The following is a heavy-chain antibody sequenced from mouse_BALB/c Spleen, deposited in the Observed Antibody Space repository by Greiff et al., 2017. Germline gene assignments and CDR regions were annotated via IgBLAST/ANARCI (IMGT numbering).Heavy chain of an antibody. D-gene: IGHD2-1*01. V-gene: IGHV1-69*01. CDR3: ARDYGNLYYFDY. Sequence: VQLQQPGAELVMPGASVKMSCKASGYTFTDYWMHWVKQRPGQGLEWIGAIDTSDSYTSYNQKFKGKATLTVDESSSTAYMQLSSLTSEDSAVYYCARDYGNLYYFDYWGQGTTLTVSS. CDR1: GYTFTDYW. CDR2: IDTSDSYT. J-gene: IGHJ2*01.